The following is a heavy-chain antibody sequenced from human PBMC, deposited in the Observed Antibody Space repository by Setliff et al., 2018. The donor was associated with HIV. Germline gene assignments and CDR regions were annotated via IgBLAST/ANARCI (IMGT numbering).Heavy chain of an antibody. V-gene: IGHV4-38-2*01. CDR1: GYSITSDYY. Sequence: SENLSLTCAVSGYSITSDYYWGWIRQPPGKGLEWIGSIYHSGSTYYNPSLKSRVTISVDTSKNQFSLKLSSVTAADTAVYYCARGYAMDVWGQGTTVTVSS. CDR2: IYHSGST. CDR3: ARGYAMDV. J-gene: IGHJ6*02.